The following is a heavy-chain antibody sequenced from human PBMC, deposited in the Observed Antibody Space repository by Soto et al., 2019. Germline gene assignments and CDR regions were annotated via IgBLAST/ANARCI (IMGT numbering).Heavy chain of an antibody. Sequence: SETLSLTCTVSGGSIISYYWSWIRQPPGKGLEWIGYIYYSGSTNYNPSLKSRVTISVDTSKSQFSLKLSSVTAADTAVYYCARRSTVTVNNYYYYYYMDVWGKGTTVTVSS. CDR2: IYYSGST. CDR1: GGSIISYY. CDR3: ARRSTVTVNNYYYYYYMDV. D-gene: IGHD4-17*01. V-gene: IGHV4-59*08. J-gene: IGHJ6*03.